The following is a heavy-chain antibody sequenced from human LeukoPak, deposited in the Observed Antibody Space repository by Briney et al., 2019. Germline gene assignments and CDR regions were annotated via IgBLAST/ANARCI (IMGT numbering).Heavy chain of an antibody. V-gene: IGHV1-3*01. CDR1: GYSFTNYA. CDR3: ARAIWTSTVTTYYLDY. J-gene: IGHJ4*02. D-gene: IGHD4-17*01. Sequence: ALVKVSCKAAGYSFTNYAIQWVRQAPGQRLEWMGWINAGNGETKYSQKFQGRVTITRDTSATTAYMELSGLRSEDTAVYYCARAIWTSTVTTYYLDYWGQGTLVTVSS. CDR2: INAGNGET.